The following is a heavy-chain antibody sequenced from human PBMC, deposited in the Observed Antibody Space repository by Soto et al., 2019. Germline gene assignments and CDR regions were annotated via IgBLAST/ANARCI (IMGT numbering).Heavy chain of an antibody. V-gene: IGHV3-48*03. CDR2: ISSSGSTI. D-gene: IGHD6-13*01. Sequence: PGGSLRLSCAASGFTFSSYEMNWVRQAPGKGLEWVSYISSSGSTIYYADSVKGRFTISRDNAKNSLYLQMNSLRAEDTAVYYCARVRRPRRIAAAPFNYWGQGTLVTVSS. CDR3: ARVRRPRRIAAAPFNY. CDR1: GFTFSSYE. J-gene: IGHJ4*02.